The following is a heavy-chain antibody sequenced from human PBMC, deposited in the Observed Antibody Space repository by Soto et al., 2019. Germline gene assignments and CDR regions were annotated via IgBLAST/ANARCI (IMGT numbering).Heavy chain of an antibody. D-gene: IGHD6-19*01. Sequence: EVQLVESGGGLVQPRGSLRLSCAASEFTFSTYWMYWVRQVPGKGLVWVSRINSDGSSTSYADSVKGRFTISRDNAKNTLYLQMSSLRAEDTAVYYCARSPSSGWYYFDYWGQGTLVTASS. J-gene: IGHJ4*02. CDR3: ARSPSSGWYYFDY. CDR1: EFTFSTYW. V-gene: IGHV3-74*01. CDR2: INSDGSST.